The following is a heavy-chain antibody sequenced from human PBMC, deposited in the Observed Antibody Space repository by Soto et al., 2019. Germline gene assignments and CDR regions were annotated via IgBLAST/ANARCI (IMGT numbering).Heavy chain of an antibody. CDR3: ARAVYYYDSSGYYHSPRGAFDI. D-gene: IGHD3-22*01. J-gene: IGHJ3*02. Sequence: AASVKVSCKASGGTFSSYAISWVRQAPGQGLEWMGGIIPIFGTANYAQKFQGRVTITADESTSTAYMELSSLRSEDTAVYYCARAVYYYDSSGYYHSPRGAFDIWGQGTMVTVSS. V-gene: IGHV1-69*13. CDR1: GGTFSSYA. CDR2: IIPIFGTA.